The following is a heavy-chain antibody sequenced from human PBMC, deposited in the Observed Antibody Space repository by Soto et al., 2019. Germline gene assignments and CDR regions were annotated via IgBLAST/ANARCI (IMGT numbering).Heavy chain of an antibody. CDR1: GGSISSYY. CDR2: MYYGGRT. V-gene: IGHV4-59*08. D-gene: IGHD2-15*01. CDR3: ARGTPSPLIVRSSRGPWFDP. J-gene: IGHJ5*02. Sequence: SLTCTVSGGSISSYYWSWIRQPPGKGLEWIGYMYYGGRTNYNPSLKSRVTISVDTSKMQVSLKLSSVTAADTAVYFCARGTPSPLIVRSSRGPWFDPWGKGTLVTVSS.